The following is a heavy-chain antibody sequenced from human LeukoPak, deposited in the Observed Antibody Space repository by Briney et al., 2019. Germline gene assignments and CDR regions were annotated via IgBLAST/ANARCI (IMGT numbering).Heavy chain of an antibody. CDR3: ARDLLWFGEFSNQYYYYYYGMDV. V-gene: IGHV1-8*01. J-gene: IGHJ6*02. D-gene: IGHD3-10*01. CDR1: GYTFTSYD. Sequence: GASVKVSCKASGYTFTSYDINWVRQATGQGLEWMGWMNPNSGNTGYAQKFQGRVTMTRDTSTSAVYMELSSLRSEDTAVYYCARDLLWFGEFSNQYYYYYYGMDVWGQGTTVTVSS. CDR2: MNPNSGNT.